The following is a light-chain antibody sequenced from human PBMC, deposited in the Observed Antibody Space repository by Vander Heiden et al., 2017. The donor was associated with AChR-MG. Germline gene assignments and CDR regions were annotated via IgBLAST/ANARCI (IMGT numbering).Light chain of an antibody. CDR1: QSVSSN. CDR3: QHYNNWLHT. V-gene: IGKV3-15*01. CDR2: GAS. Sequence: EIVMTQSPATLSMSPGERATLSCRASQSVSSNLAWYQQKPGQGPRLLIYGASTRATGIPARFSGNGSGTEFTLTISSLQSEDFAVYYCQHYNNWLHTFGRGTQLEIK. J-gene: IGKJ2*01.